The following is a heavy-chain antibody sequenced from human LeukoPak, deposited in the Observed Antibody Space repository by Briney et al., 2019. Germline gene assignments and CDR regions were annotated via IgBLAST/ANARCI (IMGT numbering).Heavy chain of an antibody. CDR1: GYTFTSYG. CDR2: INPNSGGT. V-gene: IGHV1-2*02. J-gene: IGHJ4*02. D-gene: IGHD5-24*01. CDR3: ARGELGRDGYNFWDF. Sequence: ASVKVSCKASGYTFTSYGISWVRQAPGQGLEWMGWINPNSGGTNYAQKFQGRVTMTRDTSISTAYMELSRLRSDDTAVFYCARGELGRDGYNFWDFWGQGTLVTVSS.